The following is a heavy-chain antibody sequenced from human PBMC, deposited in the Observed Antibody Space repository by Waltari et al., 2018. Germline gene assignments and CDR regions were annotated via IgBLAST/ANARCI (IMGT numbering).Heavy chain of an antibody. V-gene: IGHV3-7*01. CDR3: ARWMEQLASEFDY. Sequence: EVRLVESGGGLVQPGGSLRLSCAASGFTFSSYWMSWVRQAPGKGRECVAYIKQDGSEKCYVDSVKGRFTISRDNAKNSLYLQMNSLRAEDTAVYYCARWMEQLASEFDYWGQGTLVTVSS. J-gene: IGHJ4*02. D-gene: IGHD6-13*01. CDR1: GFTFSSYW. CDR2: IKQDGSEK.